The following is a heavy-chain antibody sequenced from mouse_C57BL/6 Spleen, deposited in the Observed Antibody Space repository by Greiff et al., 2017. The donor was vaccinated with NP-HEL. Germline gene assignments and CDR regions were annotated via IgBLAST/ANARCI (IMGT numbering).Heavy chain of an antibody. Sequence: QVQLQQSGAELVRPGASVTLSCKASGYTFTDYEMHWVKQTPVHGLEWIGAIDPETGGTAYNQKFKGKAILTADKSSSTAYMELRSLTSEDSAVYYCTRSTTVVEGYYFDYWGQGTTLTVSS. J-gene: IGHJ2*01. D-gene: IGHD1-1*01. V-gene: IGHV1-15*01. CDR1: GYTFTDYE. CDR3: TRSTTVVEGYYFDY. CDR2: IDPETGGT.